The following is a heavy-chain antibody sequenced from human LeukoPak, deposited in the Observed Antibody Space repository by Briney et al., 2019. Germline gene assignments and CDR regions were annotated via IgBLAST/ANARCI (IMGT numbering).Heavy chain of an antibody. J-gene: IGHJ6*03. D-gene: IGHD6-13*01. Sequence: GGALMISCKGSGYCITYYWIGGVRQLARGGLEWMGTILRGDSDTRYSPSFEGQVTISSDNSVTTSYLPESSLQGADTAMYYWGXQKVYGITEAGPAISYYYYYMDVWGKGTTVTISS. CDR3: GXQKVYGITEAGPAISYYYYYMDV. CDR1: GYCITYYW. CDR2: ILRGDSDT. V-gene: IGHV5-51*01.